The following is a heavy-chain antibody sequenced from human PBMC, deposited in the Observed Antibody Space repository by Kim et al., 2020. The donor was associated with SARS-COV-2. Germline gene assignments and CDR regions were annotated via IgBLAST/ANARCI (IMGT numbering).Heavy chain of an antibody. D-gene: IGHD5-12*01. CDR3: ARDRDAIKGDY. CDR1: GFSFSSHW. Sequence: GGSLRPSCTASGFSFSSHWLSWVRQAPGKGLEWVANIKPDGSERYYVDSVKGRFTISRDNAKDSLYLQMNSLRAEDTAVYYCARDRDAIKGDYWGQGTLVTVSS. V-gene: IGHV3-7*01. CDR2: IKPDGSER. J-gene: IGHJ4*02.